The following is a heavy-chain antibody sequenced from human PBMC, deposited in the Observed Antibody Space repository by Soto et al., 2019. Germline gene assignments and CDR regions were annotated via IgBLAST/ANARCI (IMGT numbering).Heavy chain of an antibody. CDR1: VFTVGTSA. V-gene: IGHV3-23*01. Sequence: PGGSLRLFCAALVFTVGTSAMKWVRHAPGKGLEGISEISCRXSLSHYANCVRGRFTSSSDISQNQLYLQMSNLRGDDTAMNYCAKISTGSGSSKFDDWGQGIQVTV. D-gene: IGHD3-10*01. CDR2: ISCRXSLS. J-gene: IGHJ4*02. CDR3: AKISTGSGSSKFDD.